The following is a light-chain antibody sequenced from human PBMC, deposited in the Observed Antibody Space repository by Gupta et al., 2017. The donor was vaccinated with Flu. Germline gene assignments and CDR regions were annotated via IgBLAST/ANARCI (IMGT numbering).Light chain of an antibody. CDR3: QSYDSSLSGFWV. V-gene: IGLV1-40*01. Sequence: QSVLTQPPPVSVAPRPWATISCTGSSTNIGAGYDVHWYQQLPGTAPKPLIYGNSNRPSGVPDRFSGSKSGTSASLAITXLXAEDEAXYYCQSYDSSLSGFWVFGGGTKLTVL. CDR2: GNS. CDR1: STNIGAGYD. J-gene: IGLJ3*02.